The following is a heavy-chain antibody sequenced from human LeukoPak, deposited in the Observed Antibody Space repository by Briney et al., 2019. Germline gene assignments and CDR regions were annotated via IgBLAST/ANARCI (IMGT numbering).Heavy chain of an antibody. D-gene: IGHD6-13*01. CDR3: ARQGYSSSWYWFDP. Sequence: ASVKVSCKASGGTFSSYAISWLRQAPGQGLEWMGGIIPIFGTANYAQKFQGRVTITADESTSTAYMELSSLRSEDTAVYYCARQGYSSSWYWFDPWGQGTLVTVSS. CDR2: IIPIFGTA. J-gene: IGHJ5*02. V-gene: IGHV1-69*13. CDR1: GGTFSSYA.